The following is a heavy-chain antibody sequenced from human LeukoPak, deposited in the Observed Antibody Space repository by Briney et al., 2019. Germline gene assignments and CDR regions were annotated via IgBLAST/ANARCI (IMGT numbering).Heavy chain of an antibody. Sequence: PGGSLRLSCAASGFTFSSYSMNWVRQAPGKGLEWVSSISSSSSYIYYADSVKGRFTISRDNAKTSLSLQMNSLRAEDTAVYYCARDYYGSGSVIDYWGQGTLVTVSS. CDR3: ARDYYGSGSVIDY. V-gene: IGHV3-21*01. J-gene: IGHJ4*02. CDR2: ISSSSSYI. D-gene: IGHD3-10*01. CDR1: GFTFSSYS.